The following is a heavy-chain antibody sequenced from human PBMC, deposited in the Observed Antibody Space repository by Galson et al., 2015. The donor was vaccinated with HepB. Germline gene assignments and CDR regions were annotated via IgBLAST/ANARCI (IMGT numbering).Heavy chain of an antibody. CDR3: ATDSWSGALRLYYYYGMDV. V-gene: IGHV3-30*04. Sequence: CAASGFTFSNYAMHWVRQAPGRGLEWVAAISYDGSSEYYAYSVRGRFSISRDNSKKTLYLRMDSLRADDTALYYCATDSWSGALRLYYYYGMDVWGQGTTVTVSS. J-gene: IGHJ6*02. CDR1: GFTFSNYA. D-gene: IGHD3-3*01. CDR2: ISYDGSSE.